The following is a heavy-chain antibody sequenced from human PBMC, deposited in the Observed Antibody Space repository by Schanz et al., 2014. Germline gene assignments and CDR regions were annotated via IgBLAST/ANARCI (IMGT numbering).Heavy chain of an antibody. D-gene: IGHD6-13*01. V-gene: IGHV1-18*01. CDR2: ISVYHGHT. CDR3: ARDGEAAAGCDY. Sequence: QVQLVQSGGEVKKPGASATVSCKASGYTFNNHGISWVRQAPGQGLEWMGWISVYHGHTNYAEKVHGRVTMTTDTSTSTAYMEVSGLRSEDTAVYYCARDGEAAAGCDYWGQGTLVTVSS. J-gene: IGHJ4*02. CDR1: GYTFNNHG.